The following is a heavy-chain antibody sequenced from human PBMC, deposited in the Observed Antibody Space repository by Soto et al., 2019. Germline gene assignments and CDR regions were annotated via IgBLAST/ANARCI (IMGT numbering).Heavy chain of an antibody. Sequence: ASVKGDCKAAGYTLTSYAGRWGRKAPGQRLEWMGWINAGNGNTKYSQKFQGRVTITRDTSASTAYMELSSLRSEDTAVYYCALTGVLSSWYYFDYWGQGTLVTVSS. J-gene: IGHJ4*02. CDR2: INAGNGNT. CDR1: GYTLTSYA. D-gene: IGHD6-13*01. CDR3: ALTGVLSSWYYFDY. V-gene: IGHV1-3*01.